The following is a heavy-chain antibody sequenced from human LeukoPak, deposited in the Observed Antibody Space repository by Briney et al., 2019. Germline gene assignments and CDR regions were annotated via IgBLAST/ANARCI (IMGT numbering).Heavy chain of an antibody. J-gene: IGHJ4*02. CDR1: GYTFTSYA. CDR2: INAGNGNT. D-gene: IGHD3-10*01. V-gene: IGHV1-3*01. Sequence: ASVKVSCKASGYTFTSYAMHWVRQAPGQRLEWMGWINAGNGNTKYSQKFQGRVTITRDTSASTAYMELSSLRSEDTAVYYCARAYMVRGIIIGYWGQGTLVTVSS. CDR3: ARAYMVRGIIIGY.